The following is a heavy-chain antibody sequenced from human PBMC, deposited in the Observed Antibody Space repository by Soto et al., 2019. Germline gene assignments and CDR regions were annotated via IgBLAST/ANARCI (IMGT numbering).Heavy chain of an antibody. V-gene: IGHV3-7*01. CDR1: GFTFSSYW. CDR3: ARDAVRRGYSGYDTTPAFDI. CDR2: IKQDGSEK. J-gene: IGHJ3*02. D-gene: IGHD5-12*01. Sequence: GGSLRLSCAASGFTFSSYWMSWVRQAPGKGLEWVANIKQDGSEKYYVDSVKGRFTISRDNAKNSLYLQMNSLRAEDTAVYYCARDAVRRGYSGYDTTPAFDIWGQGTMVTVSS.